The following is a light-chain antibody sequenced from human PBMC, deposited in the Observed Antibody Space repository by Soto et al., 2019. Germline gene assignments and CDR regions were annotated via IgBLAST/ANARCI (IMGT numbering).Light chain of an antibody. CDR2: GAS. Sequence: EIVLTQSPGTLSLSPGERATLSCRASQSVSSNYLAWYQQKPGQAPRLLIYGASSRATGIPDRFSGSGSGTDFTLTINRLEPEDFAVYYCQQYGSSPRTFGQGTKVESK. V-gene: IGKV3-20*01. J-gene: IGKJ1*01. CDR3: QQYGSSPRT. CDR1: QSVSSNY.